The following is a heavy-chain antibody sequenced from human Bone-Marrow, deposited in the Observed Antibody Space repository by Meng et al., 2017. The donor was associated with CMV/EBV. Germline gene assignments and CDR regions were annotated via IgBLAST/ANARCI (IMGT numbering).Heavy chain of an antibody. Sequence: ASVKVSCKASGYTLTELSRHWVRQAPGKGLEWMGGFDPEDGETIYAQKFQGRVTMTEDTSTDTAYMELSSLRSEDTAVYYCATSYSSSWYGMTNDYWGQGTLVTVSS. J-gene: IGHJ4*02. V-gene: IGHV1-24*01. D-gene: IGHD6-13*01. CDR1: GYTLTELS. CDR3: ATSYSSSWYGMTNDY. CDR2: FDPEDGET.